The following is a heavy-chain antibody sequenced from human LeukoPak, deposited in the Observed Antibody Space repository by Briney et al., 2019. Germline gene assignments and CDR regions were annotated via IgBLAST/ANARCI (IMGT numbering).Heavy chain of an antibody. CDR1: GFTFSSYA. CDR3: ARDLGYCSSTSCPGYFDY. Sequence: GGSLRLSCAASGFTFSSYAMHWVRQAPGKGLEWVAVISYDGSNKYYADSVKGRFTISRDNSKNTLYLQMNSLRAEDTAVYYCARDLGYCSSTSCPGYFDYWGQGTLVTVSS. D-gene: IGHD2-2*01. CDR2: ISYDGSNK. J-gene: IGHJ4*02. V-gene: IGHV3-30-3*01.